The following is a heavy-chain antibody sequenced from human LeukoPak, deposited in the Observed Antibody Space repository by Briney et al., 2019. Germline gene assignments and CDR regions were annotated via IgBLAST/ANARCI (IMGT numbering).Heavy chain of an antibody. V-gene: IGHV1-2*02. CDR2: ITPNSGGT. J-gene: IGHJ4*02. Sequence: ASVKVSCKSSGYTFTANYMHWVRQAPGQGLEWMGWITPNSGGTNYAQKVQGRVTMTRDTSISTAYMELSRLRSDDTAMYYCATLLHPDYWGQGTLVTVSS. CDR3: ATLLHPDY. CDR1: GYTFTANY.